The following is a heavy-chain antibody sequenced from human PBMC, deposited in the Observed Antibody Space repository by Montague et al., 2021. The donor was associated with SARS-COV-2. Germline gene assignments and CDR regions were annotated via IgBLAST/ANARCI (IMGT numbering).Heavy chain of an antibody. CDR3: ARVYGPVDY. J-gene: IGHJ4*02. Sequence: SETLSLTCTVSGGSINTYYWSWIRQPPGKGLEWIGHIYYSGSTNYNPSLKSRVTISVDTSKNQFSLKLSSVTAADTAVYYCARVYGPVDYWGQGTLVTVSS. CDR1: GGSINTYY. D-gene: IGHD4-17*01. V-gene: IGHV4-59*01. CDR2: IYYSGST.